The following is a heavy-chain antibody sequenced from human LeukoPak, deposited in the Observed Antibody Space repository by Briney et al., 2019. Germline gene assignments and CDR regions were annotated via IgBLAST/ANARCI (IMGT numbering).Heavy chain of an antibody. CDR3: ARDLRGQVVTATSRVAFGY. J-gene: IGHJ4*02. V-gene: IGHV1-18*01. CDR1: GYTFTSYG. D-gene: IGHD2-21*02. Sequence: ASVKVSRKASGYTFTSYGITWVRQAPGQGLEWMGWISAYNGNTNYAQKLQGRVTMTTDTSTSTAYMELRSLRSDDTAVYYCARDLRGQVVTATSRVAFGYWGQGTLVTVSS. CDR2: ISAYNGNT.